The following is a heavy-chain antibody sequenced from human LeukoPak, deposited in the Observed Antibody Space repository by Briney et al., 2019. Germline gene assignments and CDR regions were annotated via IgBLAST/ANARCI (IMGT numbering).Heavy chain of an antibody. CDR2: IIPILDIS. Sequence: GASVKVSCKASGGTFSSFAISWVRQAPGQGLEWMGRIIPILDISIYAQNFQDRVTFTADTSTSTAYMELSSLRSGDTAVYYCARGRSSYGYGPPDYWGQGTLVTVSS. J-gene: IGHJ4*02. D-gene: IGHD5-18*01. CDR3: ARGRSSYGYGPPDY. V-gene: IGHV1-69*04. CDR1: GGTFSSFA.